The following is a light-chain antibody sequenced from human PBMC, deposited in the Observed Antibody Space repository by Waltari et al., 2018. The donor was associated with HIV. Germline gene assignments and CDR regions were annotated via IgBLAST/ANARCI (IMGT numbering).Light chain of an antibody. CDR2: DDR. Sequence: YVLTQPPPVPVAPDQTARLPCGGTNIEGKRLHWYQQKPGKAPVLVVYDDRDRPSGIPERFSGSNFGNTATLTITRVEAGDEADYYCQVWESSTDDHQVVFGGGTKLTVL. CDR1: NIEGKR. CDR3: QVWESSTDDHQVV. J-gene: IGLJ2*01. V-gene: IGLV3-21*02.